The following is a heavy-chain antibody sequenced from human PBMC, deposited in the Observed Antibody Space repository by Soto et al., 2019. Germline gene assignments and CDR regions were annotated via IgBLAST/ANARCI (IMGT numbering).Heavy chain of an antibody. Sequence: QVQLRESGPGLVKPSETLSLTCTVSGASVGSGSYDWSWIRQPPGKGLEWIGYIYSSGSTDHNPSLKSRVTIQVDTSKIQFSLRLNAVTAADTAGYYCARLGSGRSGYFDFWGRGTLVTGSS. CDR2: IYSSGST. CDR1: GASVGSGSYD. V-gene: IGHV4-61*01. D-gene: IGHD1-26*01. CDR3: ARLGSGRSGYFDF. J-gene: IGHJ2*01.